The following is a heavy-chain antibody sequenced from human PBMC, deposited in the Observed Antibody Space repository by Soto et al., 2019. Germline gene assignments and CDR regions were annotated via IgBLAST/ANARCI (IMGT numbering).Heavy chain of an antibody. CDR1: GGSISSGGYS. Sequence: SETLSLTCAVSGGSISSGGYSWSWIRQPPGKGLEWIGYIYHSGSTYYNPSLKSRVTISVDRSKNQFSLRLSSVTAADTAIYYCAREYKSSPTDWGQGTLVTVS. CDR3: AREYKSSPTD. V-gene: IGHV4-30-2*01. D-gene: IGHD6-13*01. J-gene: IGHJ4*02. CDR2: IYHSGST.